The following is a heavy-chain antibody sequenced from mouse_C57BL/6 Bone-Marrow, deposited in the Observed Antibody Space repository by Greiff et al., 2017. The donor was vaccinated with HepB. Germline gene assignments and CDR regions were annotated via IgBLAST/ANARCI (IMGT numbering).Heavy chain of an antibody. CDR3: ARYIITTVVADWYFDV. V-gene: IGHV3-8*01. J-gene: IGHJ1*03. CDR2: ISYSGST. D-gene: IGHD1-1*01. CDR1: GYSITSDY. Sequence: EVMLVESGPGLAKPSQTLSLTCSVTGYSITSDYWNWIRKFPGNKLEYMGYISYSGSTYYNPSLKSRISITRDTAKNQYYLQLNSVTTEDTATYYCARYIITTVVADWYFDVWGTGTTVTVSS.